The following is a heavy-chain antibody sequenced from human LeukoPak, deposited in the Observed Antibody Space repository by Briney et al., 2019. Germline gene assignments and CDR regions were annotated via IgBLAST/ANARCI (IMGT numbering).Heavy chain of an antibody. Sequence: ASVKVSCKASGYTFTGYYMHWVRQAPGQGLEWMGRINPNSGGTNYAQKFPGRVTITRDTSISTAYMGLSRLRSDDTAVYYCARADTAVYFDYWGQGTLVTVSS. CDR2: INPNSGGT. CDR1: GYTFTGYY. V-gene: IGHV1-2*06. J-gene: IGHJ4*02. CDR3: ARADTAVYFDY. D-gene: IGHD5-18*01.